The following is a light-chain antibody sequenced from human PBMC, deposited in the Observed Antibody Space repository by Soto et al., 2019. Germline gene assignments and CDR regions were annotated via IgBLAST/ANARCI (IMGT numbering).Light chain of an antibody. J-gene: IGKJ2*01. Sequence: EIVLTQSPGTLSLSPGERATLSCRASQSVRSGYFAWYQQKPGQPPRLLIYDASNRATGIPARFSGSGSGTDFTLTISSLEPEDFVVYYCQQRSNWPPYTFGQGTKLEIK. V-gene: IGKV3-11*01. CDR3: QQRSNWPPYT. CDR2: DAS. CDR1: QSVRSGY.